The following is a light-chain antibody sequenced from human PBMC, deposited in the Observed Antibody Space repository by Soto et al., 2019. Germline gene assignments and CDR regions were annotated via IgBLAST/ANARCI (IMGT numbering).Light chain of an antibody. V-gene: IGLV2-14*03. Sequence: QSALTQPASASDSPGQSITISCTGTSSDVGGSDPVSWYQQYPGKAPKLMIYDVSNRPSGVSDRFSGSKSGNTASLTISGLQAEDEADYYCSSYSGSTVVFGGGTKLTVL. J-gene: IGLJ3*02. CDR1: SSDVGGSDP. CDR2: DVS. CDR3: SSYSGSTVV.